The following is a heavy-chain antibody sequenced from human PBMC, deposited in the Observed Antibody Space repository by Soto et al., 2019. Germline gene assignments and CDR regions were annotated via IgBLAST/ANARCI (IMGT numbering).Heavy chain of an antibody. CDR3: ARSLRFLEWSLDV. V-gene: IGHV4-34*01. CDR2: INHSGST. D-gene: IGHD3-3*01. J-gene: IGHJ6*02. Sequence: QVQLQQWGAGLLKPSETLSLTCAVYGGSFSGYYWSWIRQPPGKGLEWIGEINHSGSTNYNPSLKSRVTISVDTSKNQFSLKLSSVTAADTAVYYCARSLRFLEWSLDVWGQGTTVTVSS. CDR1: GGSFSGYY.